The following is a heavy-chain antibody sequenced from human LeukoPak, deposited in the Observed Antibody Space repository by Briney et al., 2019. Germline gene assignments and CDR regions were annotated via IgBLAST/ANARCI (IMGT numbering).Heavy chain of an antibody. CDR2: IYSSGST. V-gene: IGHV4-4*07. D-gene: IGHD2-21*02. CDR3: ARSVNGDSFYYYYMDV. J-gene: IGHJ6*03. Sequence: SETLSLTCTVSGGSISSYYWSWIRQPAGKGLEWIGRIYSSGSTNYNPSLKSRVIISVDKSKNQFSLKLTSVTAAVTAVYYCARSVNGDSFYYYYMDVWGKGTTVTVSS. CDR1: GGSISSYY.